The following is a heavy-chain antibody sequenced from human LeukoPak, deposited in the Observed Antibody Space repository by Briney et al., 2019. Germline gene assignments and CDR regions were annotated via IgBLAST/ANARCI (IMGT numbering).Heavy chain of an antibody. V-gene: IGHV1-2*02. CDR1: GYTFTGYY. CDR3: ARDRSSSSDYFDY. D-gene: IGHD6-6*01. Sequence: ASVKVSCKASGYTFTGYYMHWVRQAPGQGLEWMGWINPNSGGTNYAQKFQGRVTMTRDTSISTAYMELRSLRSDDTAVYYCARDRSSSSDYFDYWGQGTLVTVSS. CDR2: INPNSGGT. J-gene: IGHJ4*02.